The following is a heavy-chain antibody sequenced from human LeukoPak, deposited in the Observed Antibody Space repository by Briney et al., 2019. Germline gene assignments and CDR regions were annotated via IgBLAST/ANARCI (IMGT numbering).Heavy chain of an antibody. CDR3: ARDFEGVHRTKNSCTYYYYMDV. V-gene: IGHV3-53*01. D-gene: IGHD1-7*01. Sequence: PGGSLRLSCAASGFTVSDNYMTWVRQAPGKGLEWVSIIYGGSTYYADSMKGRFTISRDNSKNTVYLQMNSLRAEDTAVYYCARDFEGVHRTKNSCTYYYYMDVWGKGTTVIVSS. J-gene: IGHJ6*03. CDR1: GFTVSDNY. CDR2: IYGGST.